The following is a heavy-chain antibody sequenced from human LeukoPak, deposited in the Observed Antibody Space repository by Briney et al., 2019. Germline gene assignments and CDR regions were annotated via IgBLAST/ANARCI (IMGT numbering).Heavy chain of an antibody. CDR2: IHYSGST. J-gene: IGHJ3*02. CDR1: GGSISSYH. D-gene: IGHD2-21*01. CDR3: ARSVSWGLLVRDDAFDI. Sequence: SETLSLTCTVSGGSISSYHWIWIRQPPGKGLEWIGYIHYSGSTNYNPSLKSRVTTSVDTSKKQFSLKLRSVTAADMAVYYCARSVSWGLLVRDDAFDIWGQGTMVTVSS. V-gene: IGHV4-59*08.